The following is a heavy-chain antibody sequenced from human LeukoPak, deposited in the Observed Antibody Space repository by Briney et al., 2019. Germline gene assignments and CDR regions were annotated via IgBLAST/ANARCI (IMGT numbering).Heavy chain of an antibody. D-gene: IGHD3-3*01. CDR2: IYHSGST. V-gene: IGHV4-38-2*02. J-gene: IGHJ6*03. CDR1: GYSISSGYY. Sequence: SETLSLTCAVSGYSISSGYYWGWIRQPPGKGLEWIGSIYHSGSTYYNPSLESRVTISVDTSKNQFSLKLSSVTAAGTAVYYCARDPPRSGITIFGSYYMDVWGKGTTVTVSS. CDR3: ARDPPRSGITIFGSYYMDV.